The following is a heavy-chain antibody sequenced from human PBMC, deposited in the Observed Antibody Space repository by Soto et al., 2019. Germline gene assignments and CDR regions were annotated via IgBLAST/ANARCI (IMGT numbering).Heavy chain of an antibody. CDR1: GFTFSSYA. D-gene: IGHD1-26*01. CDR2: ISGSGGST. V-gene: IGHV3-23*01. J-gene: IGHJ4*02. Sequence: GGSLRLSCAASGFTFSSYAMSWVRQAPGKGLEWVSAISGSGGSTYYADSVKGRFTISRDNSKNTLYLQMNSLRAEDTAVYYCAKPRIVGATTKYFFDYLGQGTLVTVSS. CDR3: AKPRIVGATTKYFFDY.